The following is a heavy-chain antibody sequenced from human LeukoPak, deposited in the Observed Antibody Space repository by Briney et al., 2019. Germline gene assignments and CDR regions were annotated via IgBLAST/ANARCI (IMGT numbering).Heavy chain of an antibody. CDR3: ASRGGRLEGGGYYYYGMDF. V-gene: IGHV1-69*13. J-gene: IGHJ6*04. D-gene: IGHD2-15*01. CDR2: IIPIFGTA. CDR1: GGTFSSYA. Sequence: SVKVSCKASGGTFSSYAISWVRQAPGQGLEWMGGIIPIFGTANYAQKFQGRVTITADESTSTAYMELSSLRSEDTAVYYCASRGGRLEGGGYYYYGMDFWGKGTRVTFSS.